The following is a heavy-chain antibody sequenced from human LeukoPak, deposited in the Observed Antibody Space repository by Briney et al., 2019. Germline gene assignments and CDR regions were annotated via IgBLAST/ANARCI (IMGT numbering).Heavy chain of an antibody. CDR2: ISGGITMKT. Sequence: GGSLRLSCAASGFIFSTYAMSWVRQAPGKGLEWVSAISGGITMKTYYEDSVKGRFTISRDNSKNTLYLQMNSLRDDDTAVYYCAKDPVIGAPHVFDIWGQGTMVTVSS. CDR3: AKDPVIGAPHVFDI. J-gene: IGHJ3*02. CDR1: GFIFSTYA. V-gene: IGHV3-23*01.